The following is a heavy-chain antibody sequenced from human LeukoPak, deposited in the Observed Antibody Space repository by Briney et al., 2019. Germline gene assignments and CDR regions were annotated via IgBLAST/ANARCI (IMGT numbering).Heavy chain of an antibody. V-gene: IGHV6-1*01. Sequence: SQTLSLTCAISGDSVSSNSAAWNWIRQSPSRGLEWLGRTYYRSKWYNEYAVGVKSRITINPDTSKNHFSLQLTSVTPEDTAVYYCVRDGTWRFDYWGQGTLVTVSS. CDR2: TYYRSKWYN. CDR1: GDSVSSNSAA. J-gene: IGHJ4*02. CDR3: VRDGTWRFDY.